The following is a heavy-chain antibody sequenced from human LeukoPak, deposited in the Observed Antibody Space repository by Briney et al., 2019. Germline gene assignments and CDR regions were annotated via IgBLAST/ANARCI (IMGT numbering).Heavy chain of an antibody. CDR3: ARARNWNGGRRSFDY. CDR1: GGSISSSGYY. V-gene: IGHV4-39*07. Sequence: SETLSLTCTVSGGSISSSGYYWGWIRQPPGKGLEWVGSVYYTGSTFYNPSLKSRVTTSVDTSKNQFSLKLSSVTAADTAVYYCARARNWNGGRRSFDYWGQGTLVTVSS. D-gene: IGHD1-1*01. J-gene: IGHJ4*02. CDR2: VYYTGST.